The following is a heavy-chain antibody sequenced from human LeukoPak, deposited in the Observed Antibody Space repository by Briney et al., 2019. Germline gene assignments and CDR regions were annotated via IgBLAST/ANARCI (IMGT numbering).Heavy chain of an antibody. J-gene: IGHJ4*02. CDR3: AKDRVLGDY. CDR1: GFTFSSYA. V-gene: IGHV3-30*04. Sequence: PGGSLRLSCAASGFTFSSYAMHWVRQAPGKGLEWVAVISYDGSNKYYADSVKGRFTISRDNSKNTLYLQMNSLRAEDTAVYYCAKDRVLGDYWGQGTLVTVSS. CDR2: ISYDGSNK. D-gene: IGHD2-8*01.